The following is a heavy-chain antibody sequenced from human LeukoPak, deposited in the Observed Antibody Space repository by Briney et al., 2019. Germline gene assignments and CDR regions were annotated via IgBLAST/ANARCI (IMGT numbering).Heavy chain of an antibody. CDR1: GFTLSRYA. J-gene: IGHJ4*02. CDR3: ARVGYNSSGPFSYFDY. V-gene: IGHV3-30-3*01. D-gene: IGHD3-10*01. CDR2: ISYEGRNE. Sequence: GGSLRLSCAASGFTLSRYAMHWVRRAPGKGLESVAVISYEGRNEYYADSLKGRFTMSRDRSENTLYLQVNSLRVEDTAVYYCARVGYNSSGPFSYFDYWGQGTLVTVSS.